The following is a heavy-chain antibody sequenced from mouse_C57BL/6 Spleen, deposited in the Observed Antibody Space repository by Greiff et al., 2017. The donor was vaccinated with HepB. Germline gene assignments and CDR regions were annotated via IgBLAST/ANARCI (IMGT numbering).Heavy chain of an antibody. CDR1: GYTFTSYW. V-gene: IGHV1-7*01. CDR2: INPSSGYT. Sequence: QVQLQQSGAELAKPGASVKLSCKASGYTFTSYWMHWVKQRPGQGLEWIGYINPSSGYTKYNQKFKDKATLTADKSSSTAYMQLSSLTSEDSAVYDCARGRNWEDAMDYWGQGTSVTVSS. CDR3: ARGRNWEDAMDY. D-gene: IGHD4-1*01. J-gene: IGHJ4*01.